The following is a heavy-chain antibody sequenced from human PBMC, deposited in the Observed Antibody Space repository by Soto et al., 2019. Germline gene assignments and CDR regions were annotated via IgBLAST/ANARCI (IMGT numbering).Heavy chain of an antibody. CDR2: IKNKADGGTT. Sequence: EVQLVESGGGLVKPGGSLRLSCAASGLTFKNAWMTWVRRAPGKGLEWIGRIKNKADGGTTDYAAPVKGRFIISRDDSKNMLYLQMHSRKTEDTAVYYCDTVGYCGGDWCYASYYGMDVWGQGTTVTVSS. D-gene: IGHD2-21*02. CDR3: DTVGYCGGDWCYASYYGMDV. CDR1: GLTFKNAW. J-gene: IGHJ6*02. V-gene: IGHV3-15*01.